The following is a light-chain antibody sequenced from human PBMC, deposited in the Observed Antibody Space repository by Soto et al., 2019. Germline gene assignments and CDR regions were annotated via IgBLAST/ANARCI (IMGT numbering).Light chain of an antibody. J-gene: IGKJ1*01. Sequence: DIQMTQSPSSLSASVGDRVTITCRASQDISNDLGWYQQKPGKAPVRLIYAAFHLQSGVPSRFSGSGSGTEFNHTISSLQAEDFGNYYCLKNNTLPWTFGQGTKVEIK. CDR2: AAF. CDR1: QDISND. V-gene: IGKV1-17*01. CDR3: LKNNTLPWT.